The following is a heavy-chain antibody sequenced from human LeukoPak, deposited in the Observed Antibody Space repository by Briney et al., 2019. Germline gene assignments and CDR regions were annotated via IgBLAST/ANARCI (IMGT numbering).Heavy chain of an antibody. CDR1: GYTFTSYD. CDR3: ARGGYCYYYMDV. Sequence: ASVKVSCKASGYTFTSYDIHWVRQATGQGLEWMGWMNPNSGNTGYAQKFQGRVTMTRNTSISTAYMELSSLRSEDTAVYYCARGGYCYYYMDVWGKGTTVTVSS. J-gene: IGHJ6*03. V-gene: IGHV1-8*01. CDR2: MNPNSGNT.